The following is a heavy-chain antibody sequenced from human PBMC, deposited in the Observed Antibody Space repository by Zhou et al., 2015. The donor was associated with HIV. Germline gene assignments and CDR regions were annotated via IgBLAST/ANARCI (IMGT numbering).Heavy chain of an antibody. Sequence: QVQLVQSGAEVKKPGSSVKVSCKASGGTFNSYAIGWVRQAPGQGLEWMGGSISLFGTADYAQKFQGRVTITADESTSTAYMELSSLRSEDTAVYYCARSPIKIVGATDYFDYWGQGTLVTVSS. CDR2: SISLFGTA. J-gene: IGHJ4*02. D-gene: IGHD1-26*01. CDR1: GGTFNSYA. CDR3: ARSPIKIVGATDYFDY. V-gene: IGHV1-69*01.